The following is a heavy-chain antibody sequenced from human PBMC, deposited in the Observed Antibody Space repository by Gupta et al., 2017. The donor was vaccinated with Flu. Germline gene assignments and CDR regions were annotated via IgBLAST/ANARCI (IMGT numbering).Heavy chain of an antibody. V-gene: IGHV3-74*01. D-gene: IGHD1-20*01. CDR1: GFTLSTYW. J-gene: IGHJ4*02. CDR2: TNPEETTI. CDR3: ARDLTGARDY. Sequence: EVRLVESGGGLIQPGGSLRLSCAASGFTLSTYWVHWLRQAPGKGLEWVSRTNPEETTISYADFVKGRFTIARDNAKNTVFLQMNSLRAEDTAVYYCARDLTGARDYWGPGTLVTVSS.